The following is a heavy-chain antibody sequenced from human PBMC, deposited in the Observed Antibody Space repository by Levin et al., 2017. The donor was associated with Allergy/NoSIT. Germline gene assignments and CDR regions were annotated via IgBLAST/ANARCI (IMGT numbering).Heavy chain of an antibody. J-gene: IGHJ4*02. CDR2: IFQSGDT. CDR3: ARSLAGDQQQSKTY. D-gene: IGHD7-27*01. V-gene: IGHV4-4*02. CDR1: GASIASHHW. Sequence: SETLSLTCSVSGASIASHHWWSWVRQTPGKGLEWIGEIFQSGDTIYNPSLKSRVTMSIDTSRNQFSLKMRSVTAADTAVYFCARSLAGDQQQSKTYWGQGTLVTVSS.